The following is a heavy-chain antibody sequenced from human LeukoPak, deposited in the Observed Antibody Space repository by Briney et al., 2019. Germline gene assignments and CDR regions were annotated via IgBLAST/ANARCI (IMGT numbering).Heavy chain of an antibody. D-gene: IGHD3-22*01. V-gene: IGHV5-51*01. J-gene: IGHJ4*02. CDR1: GYSFTSYW. Sequence: GESLKISCKGSGYSFTSYWIGWVRQMPGKGLEWMGIIYPGDSDTRYSPSFQGQVTISADKSISNAYLQWSSLKASDTAMYYCARYGYYYDSSGYYTLFDYWGQGTLVTVSS. CDR2: IYPGDSDT. CDR3: ARYGYYYDSSGYYTLFDY.